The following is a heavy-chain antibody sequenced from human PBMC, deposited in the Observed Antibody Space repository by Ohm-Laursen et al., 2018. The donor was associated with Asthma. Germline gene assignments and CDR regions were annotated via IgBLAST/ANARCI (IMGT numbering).Heavy chain of an antibody. CDR1: GGTFSSYA. D-gene: IGHD6-13*01. V-gene: IGHV1-69*13. CDR3: ARSRGIAAAGTLGYYYYGMDV. Sequence: SVKVSCKASGGTFSSYAISWVRQAPGQGLEWMGGIIPIFGTANYAQKFQGRVTITADESTSTAYMELSSLRSEDTAVYYCARSRGIAAAGTLGYYYYGMDVWGQGTTVTVSS. CDR2: IIPIFGTA. J-gene: IGHJ6*02.